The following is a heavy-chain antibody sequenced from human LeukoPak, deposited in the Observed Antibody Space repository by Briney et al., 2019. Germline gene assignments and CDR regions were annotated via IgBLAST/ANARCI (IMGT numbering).Heavy chain of an antibody. Sequence: SETLSLTCTVSGGSISSYYWSCIRQPPGKGLEWIGYIYYSGSTNYNPALKSRVTISVDTSKNQFSLKLSSVTAADTAVYYCARSYSGYAHFDYWGQGTLVTVSS. J-gene: IGHJ4*02. CDR1: GGSISSYY. CDR2: IYYSGST. D-gene: IGHD5-12*01. CDR3: ARSYSGYAHFDY. V-gene: IGHV4-59*01.